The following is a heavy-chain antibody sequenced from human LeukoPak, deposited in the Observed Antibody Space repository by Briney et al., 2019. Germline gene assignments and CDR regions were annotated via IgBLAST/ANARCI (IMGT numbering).Heavy chain of an antibody. CDR2: INPNSGGT. CDR1: GYTFTGYY. V-gene: IGHV1-2*02. J-gene: IGHJ4*02. D-gene: IGHD4/OR15-4a*01. CDR3: ARANSTTMAGFDY. Sequence: ASVKVSCKASGYTFTGYYMHWVRQAPGQGLEWMGWINPNSGGTNYAQKFQGRVTMTRDTSISTAYMELSRLRSDDTAVYYCARANSTTMAGFDYWGQGTLVTVSS.